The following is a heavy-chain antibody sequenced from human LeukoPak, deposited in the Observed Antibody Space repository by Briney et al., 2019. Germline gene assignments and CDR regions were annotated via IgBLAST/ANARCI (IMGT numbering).Heavy chain of an antibody. J-gene: IGHJ5*02. Sequence: SGTLSLTCTVSGGSISSGSYFWSWIRQSAGRGLEWIGRIDSSGNINYNPSLKSRVTMSLDTSKNQFSLKLSSVTAADTAVYYCAREALPNGVWRVGWFDPWGQGTLVTVFS. V-gene: IGHV4-61*02. D-gene: IGHD2-8*01. CDR2: IDSSGNI. CDR1: GGSISSGSYF. CDR3: AREALPNGVWRVGWFDP.